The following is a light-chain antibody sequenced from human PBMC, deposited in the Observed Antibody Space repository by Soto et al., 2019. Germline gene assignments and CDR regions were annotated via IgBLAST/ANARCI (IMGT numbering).Light chain of an antibody. CDR2: DVN. V-gene: IGLV2-14*03. CDR3: CSYTRSSTHV. J-gene: IGLJ1*01. CDR1: SSDVGGYNF. Sequence: QSALTQPASVSGSPGQSITISCTGTSSDVGGYNFVSWYQQHPGKVPKLMIFDVNRRPSGVSDRFSGSKSGNTASLTISGLQAEYEGDYSCCSYTRSSTHVFGSGTKLTVL.